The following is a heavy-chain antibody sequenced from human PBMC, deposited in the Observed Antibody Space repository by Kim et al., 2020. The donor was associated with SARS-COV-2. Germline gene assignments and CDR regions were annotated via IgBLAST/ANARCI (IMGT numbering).Heavy chain of an antibody. CDR3: ASEGGLAAAGTGSAFDI. V-gene: IGHV3-7*03. Sequence: GGSLRLSCAASGFTFSSYWMSWVRQAPGKGLEWVANIKQDGSEKYYVDSVKGRFTISRDNAKNSLYLQMNSLRAEDTAVYYCASEGGLAAAGTGSAFDIWGQGTMVTVSS. CDR1: GFTFSSYW. J-gene: IGHJ3*02. CDR2: IKQDGSEK. D-gene: IGHD6-13*01.